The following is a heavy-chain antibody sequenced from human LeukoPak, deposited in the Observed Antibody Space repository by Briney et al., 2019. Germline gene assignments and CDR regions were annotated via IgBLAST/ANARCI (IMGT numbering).Heavy chain of an antibody. CDR3: ASGSSGYSDWFDP. CDR1: GFTFSNAW. CDR2: ISSSSSTI. V-gene: IGHV3-48*02. Sequence: PGGSLRLSCAASGFTFSNAWMNWVRQAPGKGLEWVSYISSSSSTIYYADSVKGRFTISRDNAKNSLYLQMNSLRDEDTAVYYCASGSSGYSDWFDPWGQGTLVTVSA. D-gene: IGHD3-10*01. J-gene: IGHJ5*02.